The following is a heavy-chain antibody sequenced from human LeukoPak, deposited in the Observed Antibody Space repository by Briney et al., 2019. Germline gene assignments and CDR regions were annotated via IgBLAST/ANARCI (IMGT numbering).Heavy chain of an antibody. V-gene: IGHV4-59*01. J-gene: IGHJ6*03. CDR3: ARHPYGDYVPYYMDV. CDR2: IYYSGST. D-gene: IGHD4-17*01. Sequence: PSETLSLTCTVSGGSISSYYWSWIRQPPGKGLEWIGYIYYSGSTNYNPSLKSRVTISVDTSKNQFSLKLSSVTAADTAMYYCARHPYGDYVPYYMDVWGKGTTVTISS. CDR1: GGSISSYY.